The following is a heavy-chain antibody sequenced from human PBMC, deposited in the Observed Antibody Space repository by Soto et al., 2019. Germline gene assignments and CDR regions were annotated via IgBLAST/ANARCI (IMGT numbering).Heavy chain of an antibody. CDR2: IYYSGST. V-gene: IGHV4-59*01. D-gene: IGHD2-2*01. Sequence: PSETLSLTCTVSGGSISSYYWSWIRQPPGKGLEWIGYIYYSGSTNYNPSLKSRVTISVDTSKNQFSLKLSSVTAADTAVYYCARLTSQVVPAAISDLGPSPSVYYYYMDVWGKGTTVTVSS. CDR3: ARLTSQVVPAAISDLGPSPSVYYYYMDV. CDR1: GGSISSYY. J-gene: IGHJ6*03.